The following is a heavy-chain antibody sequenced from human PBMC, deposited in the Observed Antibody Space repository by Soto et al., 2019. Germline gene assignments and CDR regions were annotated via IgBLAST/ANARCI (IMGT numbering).Heavy chain of an antibody. Sequence: GASVKVSCKASGYTFTSYYMHWVRQAPGQGLEWMGIINPSGGSTSYAQKFQGRVTMTRDTSTSTVYMELSSLRSEDTAVYYCAREDIVEVVAPASPADAFDIWGQGTMVTVSS. CDR2: INPSGGST. D-gene: IGHD2-15*01. CDR1: GYTFTSYY. V-gene: IGHV1-46*03. CDR3: AREDIVEVVAPASPADAFDI. J-gene: IGHJ3*02.